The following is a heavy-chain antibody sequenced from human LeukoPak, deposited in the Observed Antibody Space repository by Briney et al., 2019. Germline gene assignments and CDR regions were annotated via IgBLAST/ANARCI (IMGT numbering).Heavy chain of an antibody. CDR1: GYTLTGYY. D-gene: IGHD1-20*01. V-gene: IGHV1-2*02. CDR3: VNRYNWNDFQSNAFDI. Sequence: ASVKVSCKASGYTLTGYYFHWVRQAPGQGLEWMGWINPNSGGTNYAQKFQGRVTMTRDTSISAAYMELSRLRSDDTAVYYCVNRYNWNDFQSNAFDIWGQGTMLTVSS. CDR2: INPNSGGT. J-gene: IGHJ3*02.